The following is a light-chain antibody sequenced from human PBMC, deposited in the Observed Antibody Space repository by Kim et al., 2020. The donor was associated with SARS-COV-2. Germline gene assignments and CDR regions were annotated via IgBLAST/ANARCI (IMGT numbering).Light chain of an antibody. CDR3: QAWDSSTAV. CDR1: KLGDKY. V-gene: IGLV3-1*01. Sequence: SVSPGQTASITCSGAKLGDKYAYWYQQKPGQSPVLVIYQHTKRPSGISQRFSGSSSGNTATLTISPAQTVDEADYYCQAWDSSTAVFGGGTQRTVL. J-gene: IGLJ3*02. CDR2: QHT.